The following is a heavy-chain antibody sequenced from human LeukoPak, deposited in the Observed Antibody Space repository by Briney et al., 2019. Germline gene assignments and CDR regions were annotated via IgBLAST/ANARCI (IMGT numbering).Heavy chain of an antibody. CDR1: GYTFTSYA. CDR3: ARDDGIAVAGTGYYGMDV. CDR2: INAGNGNT. V-gene: IGHV1-3*01. Sequence: ASVKVSCKASGYTFTSYAMHWVRQAPGQRLEWMGWINAGNGNTKYSQKFQGRVTITRDTSASTAYMELSSLRSEDTAVYYCARDDGIAVAGTGYYGMDVWGQGTTVTVSS. J-gene: IGHJ6*02. D-gene: IGHD6-19*01.